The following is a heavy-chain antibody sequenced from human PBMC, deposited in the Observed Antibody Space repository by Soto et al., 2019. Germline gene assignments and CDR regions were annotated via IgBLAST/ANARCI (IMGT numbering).Heavy chain of an antibody. CDR1: GFTFSSYG. V-gene: IGHV3-30*18. CDR2: ISYDGSNK. J-gene: IGHJ4*02. D-gene: IGHD1-1*01. CDR3: AKDPSPKLERPYYFDY. Sequence: GESLKISCAASGFTFSSYGMHWVRQAPGKGLEWVAVISYDGSNKYYADSVKGRFTISRDNSKNTLYLQMNSLRAEDTAVYYCAKDPSPKLERPYYFDYWGQGTLVTVSS.